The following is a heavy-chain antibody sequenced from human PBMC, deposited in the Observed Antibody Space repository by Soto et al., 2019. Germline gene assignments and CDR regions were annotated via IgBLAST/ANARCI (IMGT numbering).Heavy chain of an antibody. D-gene: IGHD3-9*01. CDR1: GFTFSTYG. CDR2: IWYDGNNK. Sequence: QVQLVESGGGVVQPGRSLRLSCAASGFTFSTYGMHWVRQAPGKGLEWVAVIWYDGNNKYYADSVKGRFTISRDNSRNTLFLQMNSLRAEDSAVYFCARAPPGNYNILPGSTHYYSYSNMDVWGQGTTVTVSS. V-gene: IGHV3-33*01. J-gene: IGHJ6*02. CDR3: ARAPPGNYNILPGSTHYYSYSNMDV.